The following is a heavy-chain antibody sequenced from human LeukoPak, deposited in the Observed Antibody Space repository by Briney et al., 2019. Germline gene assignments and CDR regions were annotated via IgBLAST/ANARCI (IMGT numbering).Heavy chain of an antibody. D-gene: IGHD3-10*01. Sequence: GGSLRLSCAASGFAFSNYGLHWVRQAPGKGLEWVSYISSSGSTIYYADSVKGRFTISRDNAKNSLYLQMNSLRAEDTAVYYCARDGDYYGSDYWGQGTLVTVSS. CDR3: ARDGDYYGSDY. CDR1: GFAFSNYG. J-gene: IGHJ4*02. V-gene: IGHV3-48*04. CDR2: ISSSGSTI.